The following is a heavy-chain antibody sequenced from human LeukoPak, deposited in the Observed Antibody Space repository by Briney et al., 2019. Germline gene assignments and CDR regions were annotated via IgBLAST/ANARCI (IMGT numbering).Heavy chain of an antibody. V-gene: IGHV3-21*04. Sequence: GGSLRLSCAASGFTFSSYSMNWVRQAPGKGLEWVSFISSSSSYIYYADSVKGRFTISRDNAKNSLYLQMNSLRAEDMALYYCAKATSGYSYAYYFDYWGQGTLVTVSS. CDR1: GFTFSSYS. J-gene: IGHJ4*02. CDR2: ISSSSSYI. D-gene: IGHD5-18*01. CDR3: AKATSGYSYAYYFDY.